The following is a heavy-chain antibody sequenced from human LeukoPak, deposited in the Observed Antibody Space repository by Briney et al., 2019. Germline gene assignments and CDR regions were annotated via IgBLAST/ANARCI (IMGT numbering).Heavy chain of an antibody. CDR2: INPNSGGT. CDR1: GYTFTGYY. J-gene: IGHJ4*02. V-gene: IGHV1-2*02. D-gene: IGHD3-16*02. CDR3: ARVWHDYVWGSYRPTTEYYFDY. Sequence: ASVKVSCKASGYTFTGYYMHWVRQAPGQGLEWMGWINPNSGGTNYAQKFQGRVTMTRDTSISTAYMELSRLISDDTAVYYCARVWHDYVWGSYRPTTEYYFDYWGQGTLVTVSS.